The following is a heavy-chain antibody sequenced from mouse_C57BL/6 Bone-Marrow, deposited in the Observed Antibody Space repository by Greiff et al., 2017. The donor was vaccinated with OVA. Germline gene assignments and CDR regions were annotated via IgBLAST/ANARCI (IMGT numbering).Heavy chain of an antibody. CDR2: IDPANGNT. V-gene: IGHV14-3*01. J-gene: IGHJ2*01. D-gene: IGHD3-2*02. CDR1: GFNIKNTY. CDR3: ARGVQHRLDYYDY. Sequence: VQLQQSVAELVRPGASVKLSCTASGFNIKNTYMHWVKQRPEQGLEWIGRIDPANGNTKYATKFQGKATITADTSSNTAYRQLSSLTSEDAAIYYCARGVQHRLDYYDYWGRGTTLTVSS.